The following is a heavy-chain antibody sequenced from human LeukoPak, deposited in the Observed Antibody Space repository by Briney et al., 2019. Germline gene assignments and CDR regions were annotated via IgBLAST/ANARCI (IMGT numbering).Heavy chain of an antibody. CDR2: ISYDGSNK. D-gene: IGHD6-19*01. CDR1: GFTFSSYA. V-gene: IGHV3-30-3*01. Sequence: GGSLRLSCAASGFTFSSYAMHWVRQAPGKGREWVAVISYDGSNKYYADSVKGRFTISRDNSKNTLYLQMNSLRAEDTAVYYCARVARYSSGWSDYYYYGMDVWGQGTTVTVSS. CDR3: ARVARYSSGWSDYYYYGMDV. J-gene: IGHJ6*02.